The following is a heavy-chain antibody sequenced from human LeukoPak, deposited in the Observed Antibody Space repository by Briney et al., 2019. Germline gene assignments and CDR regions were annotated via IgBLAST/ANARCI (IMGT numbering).Heavy chain of an antibody. CDR1: GGSISSYY. J-gene: IGHJ4*02. CDR3: ARRYGSGYYLDYFDY. Sequence: PSETLSLTCTVSGGSISSYYWSWIRQPPGKGLEWIGYIYYSGSTNYNPSLKSRVTISVDTSKTQFSLKLSSVTAADTAVYYCARRYGSGYYLDYFDYWGQGTLVTVSS. CDR2: IYYSGST. D-gene: IGHD3-22*01. V-gene: IGHV4-59*08.